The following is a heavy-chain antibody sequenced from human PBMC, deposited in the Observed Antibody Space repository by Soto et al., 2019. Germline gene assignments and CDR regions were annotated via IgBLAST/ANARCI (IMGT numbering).Heavy chain of an antibody. CDR2: IRNKANSYTP. D-gene: IGHD1-26*01. V-gene: IGHV3-72*01. J-gene: IGHJ4*02. CDR3: ARVGLKRDSVSPRPFDY. CDR1: GLTFSDHY. Sequence: EVQLVESGGGLVQPGGSLRLSCAASGLTFSDHYMDWVRQAPGKGLERVARIRNKANSYTPEYAASIRGRFIIPRDDSTNPLYLQTNSLKTEDTAVDYCARVGLKRDSVSPRPFDYGGQGTLLTVSS.